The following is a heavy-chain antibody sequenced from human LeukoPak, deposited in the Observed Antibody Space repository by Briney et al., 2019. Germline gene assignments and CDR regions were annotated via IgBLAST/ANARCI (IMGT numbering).Heavy chain of an antibody. V-gene: IGHV4-59*08. CDR1: GGSISDNY. D-gene: IGHD2-15*01. CDR3: ARHPFATPFDY. J-gene: IGHJ4*02. CDR2: AYYSGHT. Sequence: SETLSLTCTASGGSISDNYWSWIRQPPGKGLEWIGYAYYSGHTNYDSSLKSRVTMSLDTSKSQFSLRLSSVTAADTAVYFCARHPFATPFDYWGPGTLVTVSS.